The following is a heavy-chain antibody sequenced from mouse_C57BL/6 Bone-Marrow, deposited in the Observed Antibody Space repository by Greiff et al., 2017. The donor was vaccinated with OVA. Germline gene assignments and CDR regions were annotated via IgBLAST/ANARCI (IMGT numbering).Heavy chain of an antibody. Sequence: ESGPGLVKPSQSLSLTCSVTGYSITCGYYWNWIRQFPGNKLEWMGYISYDGSNNYNPSLKNRISITRDTSKNQFFLKLNSVTTEDTATYYCARAQLRLPWFAYWGQGTLVTVSA. CDR1: GYSITCGYY. CDR3: ARAQLRLPWFAY. CDR2: ISYDGSN. D-gene: IGHD3-2*02. J-gene: IGHJ3*01. V-gene: IGHV3-6*01.